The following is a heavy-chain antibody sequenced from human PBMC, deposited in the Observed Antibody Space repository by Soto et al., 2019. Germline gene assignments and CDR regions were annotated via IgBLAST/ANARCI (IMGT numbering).Heavy chain of an antibody. J-gene: IGHJ4*02. V-gene: IGHV1-2*04. Sequence: ASVKVSCKASGYTFTGYYMHWVRQAPGQGLEWMGWINPNSGGTNYAQKFQGWVTMTRDTSISTAYMELSRLRSDDTAVYYCATVGDVAIPAAGTFDYWGQGTLVTVSS. CDR3: ATVGDVAIPAAGTFDY. D-gene: IGHD6-13*01. CDR1: GYTFTGYY. CDR2: INPNSGGT.